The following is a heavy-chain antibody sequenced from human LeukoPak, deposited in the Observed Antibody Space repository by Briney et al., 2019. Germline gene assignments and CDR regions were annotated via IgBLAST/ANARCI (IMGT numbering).Heavy chain of an antibody. CDR1: GGTFSSYA. D-gene: IGHD3-10*01. CDR3: ARTGDDYYYYYGMDV. CDR2: MNPNSGNT. Sequence: ASVKVSCKASGGTFSSYAISWVRQAPGQGLEWMGWMNPNSGNTGYAQKLQGRVTMTTDTSTSTAYMELRSLRSDDTAVYYCARTGDDYYYYYGMDVWGQGTTVTVSS. J-gene: IGHJ6*02. V-gene: IGHV1-18*01.